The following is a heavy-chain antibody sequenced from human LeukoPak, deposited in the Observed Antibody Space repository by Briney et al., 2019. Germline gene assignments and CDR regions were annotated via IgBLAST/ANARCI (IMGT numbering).Heavy chain of an antibody. J-gene: IGHJ6*02. Sequence: EASVKVSCKASGGTFSSYAISWVRQAPGQGLEWMGGIIPIFGTANYAQKFQGRVTITADESTSTAYMELSSLRSEDTAVYYCARAMGAAAGIYYYYGMDVWGQGTTVTVSS. D-gene: IGHD6-13*01. CDR3: ARAMGAAAGIYYYYGMDV. CDR1: GGTFSSYA. CDR2: IIPIFGTA. V-gene: IGHV1-69*13.